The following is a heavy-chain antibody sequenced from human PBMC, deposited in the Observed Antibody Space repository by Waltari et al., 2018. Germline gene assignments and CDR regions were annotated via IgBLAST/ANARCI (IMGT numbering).Heavy chain of an antibody. J-gene: IGHJ3*02. CDR3: ARPMTTVTADAFDI. CDR2: IYPGDSDT. CDR1: GYSFTSYW. D-gene: IGHD4-17*01. Sequence: EVQLVQSGAEVKKPGASLKISCKGSGYSFTSYWIGWVPQRPGKGLEWMVIIYPGDSDTRYSPSFQGQVTISADKSISTAYLQWSSLKASDTAMYYCARPMTTVTADAFDIWGQGTMVTVSS. V-gene: IGHV5-51*03.